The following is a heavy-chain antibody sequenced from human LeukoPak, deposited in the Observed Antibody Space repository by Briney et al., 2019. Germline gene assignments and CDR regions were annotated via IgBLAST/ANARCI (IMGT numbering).Heavy chain of an antibody. D-gene: IGHD3-3*01. CDR3: ARETTIFGVVIDN. V-gene: IGHV3-53*05. CDR2: IYSGGST. Sequence: AGGSLRPPCAAPGFPVNSNYMSWVRPAPGKGLEGVSVIYSGGSTYHADSVEGRFNISRDKPKNTLYLQMNSLRAEDTAVYYCARETTIFGVVIDNWGQGTLVTVSS. CDR1: GFPVNSNY. J-gene: IGHJ4*02.